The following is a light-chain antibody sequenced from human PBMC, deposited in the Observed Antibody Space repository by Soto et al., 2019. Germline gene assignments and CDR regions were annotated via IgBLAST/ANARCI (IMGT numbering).Light chain of an antibody. J-gene: IGKJ1*01. CDR2: GAS. CDR1: QSVSSN. Sequence: EIVMQKSPATLSVSPGARSSLSGRASQSVSSNLAWYQQSPGQAPRLLIYGASARATGIPARFSGSGSGTEFTLTISSLQSEDFALYYCQHYNNWPLTVGQGTKVDIK. CDR3: QHYNNWPLT. V-gene: IGKV3-15*01.